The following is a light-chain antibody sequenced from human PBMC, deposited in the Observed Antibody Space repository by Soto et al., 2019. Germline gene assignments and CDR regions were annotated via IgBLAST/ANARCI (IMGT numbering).Light chain of an antibody. CDR1: QDISSY. CDR2: GTS. Sequence: DIQMTQSPSSLSASVGDRVTITCRASQDISSYLAWYQQKPGKVPKLLIYGTSTLQSGVPSRFSGSGSGTDFTLTISSLQPEDAATYYCQKYDNAPWTFGQGTKGEIK. CDR3: QKYDNAPWT. J-gene: IGKJ1*01. V-gene: IGKV1-27*01.